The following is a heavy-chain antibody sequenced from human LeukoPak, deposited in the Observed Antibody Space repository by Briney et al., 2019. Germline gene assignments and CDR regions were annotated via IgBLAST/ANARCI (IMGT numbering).Heavy chain of an antibody. CDR2: INAGNANT. V-gene: IGHV1-3*01. J-gene: IGHJ6*02. CDR1: GYTFTSYA. Sequence: ASVKVSCKASGYTFTSYAMHWARQAPGQRPEWMGWINAGNANTKYSQKFQGRVTITRDTSASTGYMELSSLSSEDTAVYYCARDQHPYYDILTGHQTYYYYGMDVWGQGTTVTVSS. CDR3: ARDQHPYYDILTGHQTYYYYGMDV. D-gene: IGHD3-9*01.